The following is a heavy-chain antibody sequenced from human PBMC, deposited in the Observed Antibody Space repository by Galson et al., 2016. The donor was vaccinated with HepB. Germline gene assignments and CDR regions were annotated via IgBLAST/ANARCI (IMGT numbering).Heavy chain of an antibody. CDR1: GFTFDDYG. D-gene: IGHD3-16*02. J-gene: IGHJ4*02. Sequence: SLRLSCAASGFTFDDYGMNWVRQAPGKGLEWVSGLNWNGGRTAYADSVKGRFTISRDNAKNSLYLQMNSLGAEDTALYYCARGNYFCGNYRYTLDHWGQGTLVTVSS. CDR3: ARGNYFCGNYRYTLDH. V-gene: IGHV3-20*04. CDR2: LNWNGGRT.